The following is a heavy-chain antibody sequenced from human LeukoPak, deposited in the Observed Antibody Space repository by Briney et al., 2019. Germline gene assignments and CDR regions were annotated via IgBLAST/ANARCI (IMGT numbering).Heavy chain of an antibody. J-gene: IGHJ6*04. CDR1: GFSFSSYS. V-gene: IGHV3-48*04. Sequence: GGSLRLSCAASGFSFSSYSMNWVRQAPGKGLEWVSHISSSSSIIYYADSVKGRFTISRDNAKNSLYLQMNSLRAEDTAVYYCAELGITMIGGVWGKGTTVTISS. CDR3: AELGITMIGGV. D-gene: IGHD3-10*02. CDR2: ISSSSSII.